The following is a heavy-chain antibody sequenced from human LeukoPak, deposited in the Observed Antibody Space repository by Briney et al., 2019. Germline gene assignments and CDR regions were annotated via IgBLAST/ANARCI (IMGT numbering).Heavy chain of an antibody. CDR2: ISGSGDRT. CDR3: VKEGPRGLAFDI. V-gene: IGHV3-23*01. Sequence: GGSLRVSCAASGFTFRSYEMSLVRQAPGKGLEWVSGISGSGDRTYYADSVKGRFTISRDNSKNTLYLQMNSLRAEDTAVYYCVKEGPRGLAFDIWGQGTMVTVSS. CDR1: GFTFRSYE. J-gene: IGHJ3*02. D-gene: IGHD3/OR15-3a*01.